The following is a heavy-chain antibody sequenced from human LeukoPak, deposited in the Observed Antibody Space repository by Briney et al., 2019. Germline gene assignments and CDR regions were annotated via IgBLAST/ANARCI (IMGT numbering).Heavy chain of an antibody. Sequence: GGSLRLSCAVSGINLSNYGVSWVRQAPGKGLEWVAGLSGSGGGTNYADSVQGRFTISRDNPKNTLYLQMNSLRAEDTAVYFCAKRGVVIRVFLVGFHKEAYYFDSWGQGALVTVSS. CDR1: GINLSNYG. CDR2: LSGSGGGT. V-gene: IGHV3-23*01. D-gene: IGHD3-10*01. J-gene: IGHJ4*02. CDR3: AKRGVVIRVFLVGFHKEAYYFDS.